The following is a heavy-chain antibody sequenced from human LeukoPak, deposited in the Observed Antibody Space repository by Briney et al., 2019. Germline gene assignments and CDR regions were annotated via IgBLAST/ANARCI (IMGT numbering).Heavy chain of an antibody. CDR1: GFTFSSYS. CDR2: ISSSSSYI. J-gene: IGHJ3*02. CDR3: VLEQLVAFDI. D-gene: IGHD6-13*01. Sequence: GGSLRLSCAASGFTFSSYSMNWVRQAPGKGLEWVSSISSSSSYIYYADSVKGRFTISRDNAKNSLYLQMNSLRAEDTAVYCCVLEQLVAFDIWGQGTMVTVSS. V-gene: IGHV3-21*01.